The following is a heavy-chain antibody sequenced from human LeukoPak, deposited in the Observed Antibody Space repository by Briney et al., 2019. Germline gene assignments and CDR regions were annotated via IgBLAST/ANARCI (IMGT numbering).Heavy chain of an antibody. CDR1: GFTFSSYS. D-gene: IGHD1-1*01. J-gene: IGHJ5*02. CDR2: ISSSSSYI. Sequence: PGGSLRFSCAASGFTFSSYSMNWVRQAPGKGLEWVSSISSSSSYIYYADSVKGRFTISRDNAKNSLYLQMNSLRAEDTAVYYCARESERNDGWFDPWGQGTLVTVSS. V-gene: IGHV3-21*01. CDR3: ARESERNDGWFDP.